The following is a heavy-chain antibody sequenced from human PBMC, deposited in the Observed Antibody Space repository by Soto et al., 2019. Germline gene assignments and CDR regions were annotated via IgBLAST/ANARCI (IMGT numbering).Heavy chain of an antibody. CDR2: IWYDGSNK. CDR1: GFTFSSYG. V-gene: IGHV3-33*01. Sequence: GGSLRLSCAASGFTFSSYGMHWVRQAPGKGLEWVAVIWYDGSNKYYADSVKGRFTISRDNSKNTLYLQMNSLRAEDTAVYYCARDQNILSWTHYYYYGMDVWGQGTTVTVSS. CDR3: ARDQNILSWTHYYYYGMDV. D-gene: IGHD6-13*01. J-gene: IGHJ6*02.